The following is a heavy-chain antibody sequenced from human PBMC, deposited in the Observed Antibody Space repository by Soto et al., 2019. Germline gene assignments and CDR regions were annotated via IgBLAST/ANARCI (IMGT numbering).Heavy chain of an antibody. CDR2: ITDGGNT. V-gene: IGHV3-23*01. J-gene: IGHJ4*02. Sequence: PGGSLRLSCAASAFSFSDYAMNWIRQAPGKGLEWVSQITDGGNTYYADSVKGRFTISRDNSKNTLYLQMNSLRAEDTAVYYCAKGPTATTTRADYWGQGILVTVCS. CDR3: AKGPTATTTRADY. CDR1: AFSFSDYA. D-gene: IGHD1-1*01.